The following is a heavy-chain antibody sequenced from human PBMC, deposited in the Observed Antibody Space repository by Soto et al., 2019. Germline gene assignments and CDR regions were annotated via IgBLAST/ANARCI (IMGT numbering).Heavy chain of an antibody. Sequence: SVKVSCKASGGTFSSYTISWVRQAPGQGLEWMGRIIPILGIANYAQKFQGRVTITADKSTSTAYMELSSLRSEDTAVYYCARGYGETNPPDYWGQGTLVTVSS. V-gene: IGHV1-69*02. D-gene: IGHD2-15*01. J-gene: IGHJ4*02. CDR2: IIPILGIA. CDR1: GGTFSSYT. CDR3: ARGYGETNPPDY.